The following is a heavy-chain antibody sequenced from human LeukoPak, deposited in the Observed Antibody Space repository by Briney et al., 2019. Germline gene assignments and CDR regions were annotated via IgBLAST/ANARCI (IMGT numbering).Heavy chain of an antibody. CDR2: ISSSSSYI. J-gene: IGHJ3*02. CDR3: ARVSVLSVQITLTDAFDI. Sequence: GGSLRLSCAASGFTFSSYSMNWVRQAPGKGLEWVSSISSSSSYIYYADSVKGRFTISRDNAKNSLYLQMNSLRAEDTAVYYCARVSVLSVQITLTDAFDIWGQGTMVTVSS. D-gene: IGHD2/OR15-2a*01. V-gene: IGHV3-21*04. CDR1: GFTFSSYS.